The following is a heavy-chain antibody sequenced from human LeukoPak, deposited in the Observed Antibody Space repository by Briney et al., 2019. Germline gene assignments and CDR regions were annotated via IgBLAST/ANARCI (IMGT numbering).Heavy chain of an antibody. CDR1: GFTFSSYS. CDR3: ARDLDGYIASSGYYYFDY. Sequence: PGGSLRLSCAASGFTFSSYSMNWVRQAPGKGLEWVSSISSSSSYIYYADSVKGRFTISRDNAKNSLYLQMNSLRAEDTAVYYCARDLDGYIASSGYYYFDYWGQGTLVTVSS. J-gene: IGHJ4*02. V-gene: IGHV3-21*01. D-gene: IGHD5-24*01. CDR2: ISSSSSYI.